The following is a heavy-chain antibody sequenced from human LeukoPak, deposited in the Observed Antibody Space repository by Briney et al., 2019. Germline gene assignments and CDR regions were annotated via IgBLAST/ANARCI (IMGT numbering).Heavy chain of an antibody. CDR1: GGSFSGYY. D-gene: IGHD5-18*01. CDR3: ARDGYSYAIAGGWFDP. V-gene: IGHV4-34*01. Sequence: PSETLSLTCAVYGGSFSGYYWSWIRQPPGKGLEWIGEINHSGSTNYNPSLKSRVTISVDTSKNQFSLKLSSVTAADTAVYYCARDGYSYAIAGGWFDPWGQGTLVTVSS. CDR2: INHSGST. J-gene: IGHJ5*02.